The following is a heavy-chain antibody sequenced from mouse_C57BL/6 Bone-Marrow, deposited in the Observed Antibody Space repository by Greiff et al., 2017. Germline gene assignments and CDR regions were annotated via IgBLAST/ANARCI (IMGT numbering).Heavy chain of an antibody. V-gene: IGHV3-6*01. J-gene: IGHJ2*01. CDR1: GYSITSGYY. CDR3: ARLGTVVTDY. Sequence: EVQVVESGPGLVKPSQSLSLTCSVTGYSITSGYYWNWIRQFPGNKREWMGYISYDGSNNYNPSLKNRISITRDTSKNQFFLKLNSVTTEDTATYYCARLGTVVTDYWGQGTTLTVSS. CDR2: ISYDGSN. D-gene: IGHD1-1*01.